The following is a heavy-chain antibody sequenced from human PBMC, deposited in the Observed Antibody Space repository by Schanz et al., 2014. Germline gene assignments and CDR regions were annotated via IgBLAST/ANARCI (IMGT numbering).Heavy chain of an antibody. CDR1: GFNFSNYD. V-gene: IGHV3-30*18. CDR3: AKEKEEVAADGSFFDY. J-gene: IGHJ4*02. D-gene: IGHD6-13*01. Sequence: QVQLVESGGGVVQPGRSLRLSCAASGFNFSNYDIHWVRQAPGKGLEWVALIYYNGTNKYYADSVKGRFTISRDNSQNTLYLQMNTLRTEDTAVYYCAKEKEEVAADGSFFDYWGQGTLVTVS. CDR2: IYYNGTNK.